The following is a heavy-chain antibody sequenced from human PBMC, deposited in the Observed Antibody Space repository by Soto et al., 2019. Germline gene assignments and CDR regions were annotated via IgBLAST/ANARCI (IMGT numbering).Heavy chain of an antibody. CDR2: MSYDGNTK. CDR3: AGGFYLDF. Sequence: QAQLVESGGGVVQPGRSLRLSCAASGFTFSSYAMHWVRQAPGKGLEWVGVMSYDGNTKYFADSVKGRFTISRDNSKSTLYVQMDSLRTEDMAVYYCAGGFYLDFWGLGTLVTVSS. D-gene: IGHD2-15*01. J-gene: IGHJ4*02. CDR1: GFTFSSYA. V-gene: IGHV3-30-3*01.